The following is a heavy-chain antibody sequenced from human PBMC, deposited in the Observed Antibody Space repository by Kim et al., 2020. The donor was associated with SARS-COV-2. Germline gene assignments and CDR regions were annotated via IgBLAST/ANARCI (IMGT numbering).Heavy chain of an antibody. V-gene: IGHV4-61*01. Sequence: SETLSLTCTVSGGSVSSGSYYWSWIRQPPGKGLEWIGYIYYSGSTNYNPSLKSRVTISVDTSKNQFSLKLSSVTAADTAVYYCARAPLRHYYDSSGYLLGPLDYWGQGTLVTVSS. J-gene: IGHJ4*02. CDR3: ARAPLRHYYDSSGYLLGPLDY. CDR1: GGSVSSGSYY. D-gene: IGHD3-22*01. CDR2: IYYSGST.